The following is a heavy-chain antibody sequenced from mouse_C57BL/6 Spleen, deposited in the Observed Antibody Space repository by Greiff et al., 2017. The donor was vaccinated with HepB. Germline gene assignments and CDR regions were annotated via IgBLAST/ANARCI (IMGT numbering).Heavy chain of an antibody. J-gene: IGHJ4*01. V-gene: IGHV1-76*01. D-gene: IGHD2-1*01. CDR2: IYPGSGNT. CDR1: GYTFTDYY. Sequence: QVQLQQSGAELVRPGASVKLSCKASGYTFTDYYINWVKQRPGQGLEWIARIYPGSGNTYYNEKFKGKATLTAEKSSSTAYMQLSSLTSEDSAVYFCARGGKLYYYAMDYWGQGTSVTVSS. CDR3: ARGGKLYYYAMDY.